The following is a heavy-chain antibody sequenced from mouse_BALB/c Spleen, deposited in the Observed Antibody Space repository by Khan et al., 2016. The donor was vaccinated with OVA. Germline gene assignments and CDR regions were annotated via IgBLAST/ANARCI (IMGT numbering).Heavy chain of an antibody. CDR1: GYTFTDYN. CDR3: ARGHYRYGGSWFAY. J-gene: IGHJ3*01. Sequence: VGLQQSGPELVKPGASVKIPCKASGYTFTDYNMDWVKQSHGKSLEWIGDVNPNNGGTIYNQKFKGKATLTVDKSSSTAYMELRSLTSEDTAVYYCARGHYRYGGSWFAYWGQGTLVTVSA. CDR2: VNPNNGGT. V-gene: IGHV1-18*01. D-gene: IGHD2-14*01.